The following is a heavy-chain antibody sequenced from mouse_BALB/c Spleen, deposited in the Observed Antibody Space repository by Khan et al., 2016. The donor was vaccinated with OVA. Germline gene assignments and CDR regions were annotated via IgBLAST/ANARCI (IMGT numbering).Heavy chain of an antibody. J-gene: IGHJ4*01. V-gene: IGHV1-18*01. CDR1: GYTLTEYT. CDR2: INPINGGT. D-gene: IGHD3-3*01. Sequence: VQLQQSGPELVKPRASVKISCKTSGYTLTEYTVHWVKQSLGKSLDWIGVINPINGGTAYNQKFKGKATLTVDKSSSTAYMEFRSLTSEDSAVYYCARDAGRYWGQGTSVTVAS. CDR3: ARDAGRY.